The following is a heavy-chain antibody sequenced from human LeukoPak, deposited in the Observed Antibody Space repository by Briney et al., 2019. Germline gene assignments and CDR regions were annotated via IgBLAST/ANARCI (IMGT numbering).Heavy chain of an antibody. Sequence: PGGSLRLSCAASGFTFSSYAMSWVRQAPGKGLEWVSAISGSGGSTYYADSVKGRFTISRDNSKNTLYLQMNSLRAEDTAVYYFAKDPYSGSYYYYMDVWGKGTTVTVSS. V-gene: IGHV3-23*01. D-gene: IGHD1-26*01. CDR3: AKDPYSGSYYYYMDV. CDR2: ISGSGGST. CDR1: GFTFSSYA. J-gene: IGHJ6*03.